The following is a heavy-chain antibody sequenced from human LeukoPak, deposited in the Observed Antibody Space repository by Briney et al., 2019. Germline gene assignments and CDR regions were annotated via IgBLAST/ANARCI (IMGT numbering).Heavy chain of an antibody. J-gene: IGHJ4*02. CDR2: IYYSGST. CDR3: ARGITTLDY. V-gene: IGHV4-59*08. CDR1: GGSISSYY. Sequence: SETLSLTCTVSGGSISSYYWSWIRQPPGKGLEWIGYIYYSGSTDYNPSLKSRVTLSVDTSKNQFSLKLTSVAAADTAVYYCARGITTLDYWGQGTLVTVSS. D-gene: IGHD4-11*01.